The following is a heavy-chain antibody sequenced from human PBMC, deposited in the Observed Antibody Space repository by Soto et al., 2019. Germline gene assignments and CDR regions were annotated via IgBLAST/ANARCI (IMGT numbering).Heavy chain of an antibody. CDR1: GGSISGYY. D-gene: IGHD3-22*01. Sequence: SETLSLTCAVSGGSISGYYWSWVRQPAGKGLEWIGRIYASGSTNYNPSLKSRVTMSVDTSKNQFSLKLSSVTAADTAVYYCARVGSNYYDSSAHSDYWGQGTLVTVSS. V-gene: IGHV4-4*07. CDR3: ARVGSNYYDSSAHSDY. CDR2: IYASGST. J-gene: IGHJ4*02.